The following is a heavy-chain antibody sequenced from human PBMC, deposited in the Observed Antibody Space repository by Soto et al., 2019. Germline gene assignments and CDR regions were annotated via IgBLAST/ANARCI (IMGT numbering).Heavy chain of an antibody. CDR1: GGSISSYY. D-gene: IGHD2-2*01. Sequence: SETLSLTCTVSGGSISSYYWSWIRQPPGKGLEWIGYIYYSGSTNYNPSLKSRVTISVDTSKNQFSLKLSSVTAADTAVYYCARHYCSSTSCYPAFDIWGQGTMVT. CDR3: ARHYCSSTSCYPAFDI. CDR2: IYYSGST. J-gene: IGHJ3*02. V-gene: IGHV4-59*08.